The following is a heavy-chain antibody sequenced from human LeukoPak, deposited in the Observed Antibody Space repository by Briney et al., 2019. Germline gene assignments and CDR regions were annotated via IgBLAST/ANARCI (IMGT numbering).Heavy chain of an antibody. J-gene: IGHJ4*02. D-gene: IGHD5-12*01. Sequence: SETLSLTCTVSGYSVSSGYYWAWIRQPPGKGLEWIGSIFHTGSIYYNPSLKSRVTISVDTSKNQFSLKMRSVSAADTAVYYCARAWGTVAIDYWGQGTQVTVSS. V-gene: IGHV4-38-2*02. CDR1: GYSVSSGYY. CDR3: ARAWGTVAIDY. CDR2: IFHTGSI.